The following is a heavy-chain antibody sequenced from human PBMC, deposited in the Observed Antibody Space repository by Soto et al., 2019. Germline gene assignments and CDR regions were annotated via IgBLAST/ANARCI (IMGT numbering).Heavy chain of an antibody. J-gene: IGHJ4*02. D-gene: IGHD3-10*01. Sequence: SETLSLTCTVSGGSISSGDYYWSWIRQPPGKGLEWIGYIYYSGSTYYNPSLKSRVTISVDTSRNQFSLKLSSVTAADTAVYYCAREPTMVRGTTPFDYWGQGTLVTVSS. CDR2: IYYSGST. V-gene: IGHV4-30-4*01. CDR3: AREPTMVRGTTPFDY. CDR1: GGSISSGDYY.